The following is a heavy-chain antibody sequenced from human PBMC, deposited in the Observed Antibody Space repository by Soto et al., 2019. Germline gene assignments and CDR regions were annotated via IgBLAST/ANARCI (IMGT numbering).Heavy chain of an antibody. J-gene: IGHJ4*02. CDR3: ARHAPQENVLVWFGEPPYYFDY. V-gene: IGHV4-39*01. Sequence: SETLSLTCTVSGGSISSSSYYWGWIRQPPGKGLEWIGSIYYSGSTYYNPSLKSRVTISVDTSKNQFSLKLSSVTAADTAVYYCARHAPQENVLVWFGEPPYYFDYWGQGTLVTVSS. CDR1: GGSISSSSYY. D-gene: IGHD3-10*01. CDR2: IYYSGST.